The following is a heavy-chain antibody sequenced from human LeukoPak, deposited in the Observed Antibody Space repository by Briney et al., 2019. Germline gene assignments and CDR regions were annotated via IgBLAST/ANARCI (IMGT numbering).Heavy chain of an antibody. CDR1: GFTFSDYY. D-gene: IGHD6-19*01. V-gene: IGHV3-11*06. CDR3: ARRGIYSSGWYFDY. CDR2: ISSSSSYI. J-gene: IGHJ4*02. Sequence: GGSLRLSCAASGFTFSDYYMSWIRQAPGKGLEWVSSISSSSSYIYYADSVKGRFTISRDNAKNSLYLQMNSLRAEDTAVYYCARRGIYSSGWYFDYWGQGTLVTVSS.